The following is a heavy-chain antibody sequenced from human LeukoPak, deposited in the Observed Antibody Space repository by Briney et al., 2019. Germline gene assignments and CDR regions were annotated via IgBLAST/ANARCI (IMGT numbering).Heavy chain of an antibody. CDR2: IIPIFGTA. V-gene: IGHV1-69*05. D-gene: IGHD2-15*01. CDR3: GRGPKAGGPHHDMDV. Sequence: ASVKVSCKASGGTFSSYAISWVRQAPGQELEWMGGIIPIFGTANYAQKFQGRATMTTDTSTSTAYMELRSLSSDDTAVYYCGRGPKAGGPHHDMDVWGRGTTVTVSS. CDR1: GGTFSSYA. J-gene: IGHJ6*02.